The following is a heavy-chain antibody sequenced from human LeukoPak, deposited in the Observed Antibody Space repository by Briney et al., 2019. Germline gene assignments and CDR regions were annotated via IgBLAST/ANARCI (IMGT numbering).Heavy chain of an antibody. D-gene: IGHD1-26*01. CDR1: EFTFRNYW. Sequence: GGSLRLSCTASEFTFRNYWMSWVRQVPGKGPEWVANIRQDGNEFYYVDSVKGRFTISRDNAKNSLYLQMNSLRVEDTAVYYCARDKVSGATLLDYWGQGTLVTVSS. V-gene: IGHV3-7*01. CDR2: IRQDGNEF. J-gene: IGHJ4*02. CDR3: ARDKVSGATLLDY.